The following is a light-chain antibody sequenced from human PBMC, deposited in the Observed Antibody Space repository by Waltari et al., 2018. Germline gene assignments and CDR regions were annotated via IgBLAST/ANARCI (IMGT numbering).Light chain of an antibody. Sequence: QSALTQPASVSGSPGQSITISCAGTSRDIGAYDSVSWYQQHPGKAPKLIIFGVSNRPSGVSNRFSASKSANTASLTISGLQAEDEADYFCSSCRTNTYTWVFGGGTRLTVL. V-gene: IGLV2-14*03. CDR3: SSCRTNTYTWV. CDR1: SRDIGAYDS. CDR2: GVS. J-gene: IGLJ3*02.